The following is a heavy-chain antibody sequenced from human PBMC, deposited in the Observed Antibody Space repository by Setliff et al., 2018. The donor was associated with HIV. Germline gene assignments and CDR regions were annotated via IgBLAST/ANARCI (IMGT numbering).Heavy chain of an antibody. V-gene: IGHV1-8*01. CDR2: MNPNSGNT. CDR3: ASSWSRIRYYGMDV. Sequence: ASVKVSCKPSGSTFSTYDINWVRQATGQGLEWMGWMNPNSGNTGYAQKFQGRVTMTRNTSISTAYMELSRLRSDDTAVYYCASSWSRIRYYGMDVWGQGTTVTVSS. D-gene: IGHD6-13*01. CDR1: GSTFSTYD. J-gene: IGHJ6*02.